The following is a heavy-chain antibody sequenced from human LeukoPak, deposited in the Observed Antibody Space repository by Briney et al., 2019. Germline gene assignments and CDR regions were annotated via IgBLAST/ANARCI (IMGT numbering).Heavy chain of an antibody. V-gene: IGHV3-23*01. Sequence: GGSLRLSCAASGFTFSTYAMTWVRQAPGKGLEWVSDISGNGGSTHYSDSVKGRFTIYRDNSRNTLYLQMNNLSADDTAVYYCAQRGGVVMRLATEHTDVWGKGT. CDR2: ISGNGGST. CDR3: AQRGGVVMRLATEHTDV. D-gene: IGHD2-8*01. CDR1: GFTFSTYA. J-gene: IGHJ6*03.